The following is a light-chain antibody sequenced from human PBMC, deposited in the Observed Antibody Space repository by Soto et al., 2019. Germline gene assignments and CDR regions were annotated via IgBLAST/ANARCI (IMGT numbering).Light chain of an antibody. CDR1: SSDVGRYNF. J-gene: IGLJ3*02. Sequence: QSVLTQPPSASGSPGQSVTISCTGTSSDVGRYNFVAWYQQHPGQAPKVILYDVIKRPSGVPDRFSGSKSGNTASLTVSGLQAEDEADYHCSSYAGGNTWVFGGGTKVTVL. CDR2: DVI. CDR3: SSYAGGNTWV. V-gene: IGLV2-8*01.